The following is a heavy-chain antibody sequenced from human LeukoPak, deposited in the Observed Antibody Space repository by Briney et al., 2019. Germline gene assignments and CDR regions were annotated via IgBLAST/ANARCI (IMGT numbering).Heavy chain of an antibody. D-gene: IGHD6-13*01. CDR2: IYYSGST. CDR3: ARGSGIAAAGVDY. CDR1: GGSISSGGYY. J-gene: IGHJ4*02. V-gene: IGHV4-31*03. Sequence: PSETLSLTYTVSGGSISSGGYYWSWIRQHPGKGLEWIGYIYYSGSTYYNPSLKSRVTISVDTSKNQFSLKLSSVTAADTAVYYCARGSGIAAAGVDYWGQGTLVTVSS.